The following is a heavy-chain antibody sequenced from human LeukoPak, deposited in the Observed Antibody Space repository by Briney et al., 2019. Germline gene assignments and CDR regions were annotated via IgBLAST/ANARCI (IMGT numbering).Heavy chain of an antibody. V-gene: IGHV3-15*01. CDR1: GFTFRKAW. J-gene: IGHJ4*02. CDR3: GSEIVDIAVAANFDY. Sequence: GGALRPTFAASGFTFRKAWMSWGPQAPGEGLGWGGRIKRKTEGGTTDYAAPVKGRFTISRDDSKNTLYLQMNSLKTEDTAVYYCGSEIVDIAVAANFDYWGQGTLVTVSS. CDR2: IKRKTEGGTT. D-gene: IGHD6-19*01.